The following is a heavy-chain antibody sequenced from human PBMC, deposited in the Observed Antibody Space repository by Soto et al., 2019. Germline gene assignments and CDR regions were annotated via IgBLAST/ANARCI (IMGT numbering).Heavy chain of an antibody. Sequence: EVQVVESGGGLVQPGGSLRLSCVATGFTVDSNYISWVRQAPGKGLEWVAVMYSGGTTHYADSVKDRFTVSRDTSRNTLNLRMKRLGLEGTAVYYCARGGRGNWFEPWGQGTLVTVSS. CDR1: GFTVDSNY. J-gene: IGHJ5*02. D-gene: IGHD3-10*01. V-gene: IGHV3-66*01. CDR3: ARGGRGNWFEP. CDR2: MYSGGTT.